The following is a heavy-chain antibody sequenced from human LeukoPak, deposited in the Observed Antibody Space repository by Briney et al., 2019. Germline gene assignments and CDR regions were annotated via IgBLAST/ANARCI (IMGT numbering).Heavy chain of an antibody. CDR3: SVTEHSWSLDL. V-gene: IGHV4-59*10. CDR2: IYIRGGT. CDR1: GGSLSSYY. D-gene: IGHD1/OR15-1a*01. J-gene: IGHJ2*01. Sequence: NTSETLSLTCAVYGGSLSSYYWSWIRQPAGKGVEWIGRIYIRGGTDYSPSLKRRVTMSLDTSKTHFSLKLSSVTAADTAVYYCSVTEHSWSLDLWGRGTHVTVSS.